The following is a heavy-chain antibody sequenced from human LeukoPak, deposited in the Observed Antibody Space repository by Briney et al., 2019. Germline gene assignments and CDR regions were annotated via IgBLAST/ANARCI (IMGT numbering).Heavy chain of an antibody. Sequence: SDTLSLTCTVSGDSLSSRFNYWGWIRQPPGTGLEWLGSLKDNRDTFYNPSINRRVTISVDTSMNQFSLKLTAATAADTAVYYCARRAAPDYWGQGTLVTVSS. V-gene: IGHV4-39*01. CDR2: LKDNRDT. CDR1: GDSLSSRFNY. CDR3: ARRAAPDY. J-gene: IGHJ4*02.